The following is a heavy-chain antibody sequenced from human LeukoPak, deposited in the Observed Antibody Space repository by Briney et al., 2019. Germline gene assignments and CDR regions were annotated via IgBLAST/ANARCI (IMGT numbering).Heavy chain of an antibody. CDR3: AKAKPEAGDYYYYGMDV. J-gene: IGHJ6*02. Sequence: GRSLRLSCAASGFTFSSYAMHWVRQAPGKGLEWVAVITYDGTNKYYADSVRGRVTISRDNSKNTLYLQMNSLRAEDTAVYYCAKAKPEAGDYYYYGMDVWGQGTTVTVSS. CDR2: ITYDGTNK. D-gene: IGHD6-19*01. V-gene: IGHV3-30*18. CDR1: GFTFSSYA.